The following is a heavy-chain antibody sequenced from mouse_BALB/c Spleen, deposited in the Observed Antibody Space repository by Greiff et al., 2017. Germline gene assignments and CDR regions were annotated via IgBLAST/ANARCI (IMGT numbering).Heavy chain of an antibody. V-gene: IGHV1-7*01. CDR3: AIYYGSRYAMDY. CDR1: GYTFTSYW. Sequence: VQLQQSGAELAKPGASVKMSCKASGYTFTSYWMHWVKQRPGQGLEWIGYINPSTGYTEYNQKFKDKATLTADKSSSTAYMQLSSLTSEDSAVYYCAIYYGSRYAMDYWGQGTSVTVSS. D-gene: IGHD1-1*01. J-gene: IGHJ4*01. CDR2: INPSTGYT.